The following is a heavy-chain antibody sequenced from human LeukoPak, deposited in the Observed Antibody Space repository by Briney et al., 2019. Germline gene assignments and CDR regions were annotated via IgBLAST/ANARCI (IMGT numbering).Heavy chain of an antibody. Sequence: GGSLRLSCAASGFTFSDYYMSWIRKAPGKGLEWVSTIGAAGVHTFYSDFVKGRFTISRDNSKNTLYLQMNTLRAEDTAVFYCANAESGSYHFDNWGQGTLVTVSS. CDR2: IGAAGVHT. D-gene: IGHD3-16*02. V-gene: IGHV3-23*01. CDR1: GFTFSDYY. J-gene: IGHJ4*02. CDR3: ANAESGSYHFDN.